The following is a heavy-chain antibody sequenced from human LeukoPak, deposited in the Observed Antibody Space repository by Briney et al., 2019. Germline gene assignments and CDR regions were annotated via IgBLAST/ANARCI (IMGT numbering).Heavy chain of an antibody. CDR1: GFTFSSYA. Sequence: PGGSLRLSCAASGFTFSSYAMSWVRQAPGKGLEWASAISGSGGSTYYADSVKGRFTISRDNSKNTLYLQMNSLRAEDTAVYYCAKGEFGYYDSSGYYYGYWGQGTLVTVSS. CDR2: ISGSGGST. J-gene: IGHJ4*02. CDR3: AKGEFGYYDSSGYYYGY. V-gene: IGHV3-23*01. D-gene: IGHD3-22*01.